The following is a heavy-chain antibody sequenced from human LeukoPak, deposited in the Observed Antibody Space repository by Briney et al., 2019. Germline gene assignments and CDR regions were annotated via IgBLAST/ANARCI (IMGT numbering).Heavy chain of an antibody. J-gene: IGHJ6*03. Sequence: WVTLSLPCAVWGGSFSGYYWSWIRKPPGKGLEWIGEINHSGSTNYNPSLKSRVPISVDQSQNQFSLKLGSVTAADTAVYYCARAVSGYHYYYDYYMDVWGKGTTVTVSS. CDR1: GGSFSGYY. CDR3: ARAVSGYHYYYDYYMDV. D-gene: IGHD5-12*01. CDR2: INHSGST. V-gene: IGHV4-34*01.